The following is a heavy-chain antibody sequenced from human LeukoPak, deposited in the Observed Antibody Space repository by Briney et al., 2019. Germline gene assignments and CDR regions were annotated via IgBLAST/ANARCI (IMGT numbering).Heavy chain of an antibody. CDR3: ARPRLYSSSWYWSYFDY. CDR2: IYPVDSDT. V-gene: IGHV5-51*01. J-gene: IGHJ4*02. D-gene: IGHD6-13*01. CDR1: GYSFTFTKNW. Sequence: GESLKISCKASGYSFTFTKNWIGWVRQVPGKGLEWMGIIYPVDSDTRYNPSFQGQVTISVDKSISTAYLQWSSLKASDTAIYYCARPRLYSSSWYWSYFDYWGQGTLVTVSS.